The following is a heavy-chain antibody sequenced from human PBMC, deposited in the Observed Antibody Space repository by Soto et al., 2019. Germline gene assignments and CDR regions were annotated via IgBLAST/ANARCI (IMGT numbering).Heavy chain of an antibody. CDR2: IIPIFGTA. D-gene: IGHD2-2*01. CDR3: ARDRDIVVVPAAQYYYYGMDV. J-gene: IGHJ6*02. V-gene: IGHV1-69*01. Sequence: QVQLVQSGAEVKKPGSSVKVSCKASGGTFSSYAISWVRQAPGQGLEWMGGIIPIFGTANYAQKFQGRVTITADESTSTAYMELSSLRSEDTAVYYCARDRDIVVVPAAQYYYYGMDVWGQGTTVTVSS. CDR1: GGTFSSYA.